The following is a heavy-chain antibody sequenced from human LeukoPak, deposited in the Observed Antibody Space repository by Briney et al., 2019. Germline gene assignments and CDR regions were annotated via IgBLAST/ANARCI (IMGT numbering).Heavy chain of an antibody. J-gene: IGHJ4*02. V-gene: IGHV4-39*01. Sequence: SETLSLTCTVSGGSISSSSYYWGWIRQPPGKGLEWIGSIYYSGSTYYNPSLKSRVTISVDTSKNQFSLKLSSVTAADTAVYYCASSVIEQWLGGAFSFGYLAPHLSFDYWGQGTLVTVSS. CDR2: IYYSGST. CDR3: ASSVIEQWLGGAFSFGYLAPHLSFDY. D-gene: IGHD6-19*01. CDR1: GGSISSSSYY.